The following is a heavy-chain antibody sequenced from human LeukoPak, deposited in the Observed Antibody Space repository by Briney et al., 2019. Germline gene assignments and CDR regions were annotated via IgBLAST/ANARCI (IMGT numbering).Heavy chain of an antibody. CDR2: IYYSKNT. Sequence: SETLSLTCTVSGGSISSSSAFWGWIRQPPGKGLEWIGSIYYSKNTYYNPSLKSRVTISADTSKNQFSLTLGSVSATDTAVYYCVSPRGFSYGYFDYWGQGTLVTVSS. CDR1: GGSISSSSAF. CDR3: VSPRGFSYGYFDY. J-gene: IGHJ4*02. D-gene: IGHD5-18*01. V-gene: IGHV4-39*01.